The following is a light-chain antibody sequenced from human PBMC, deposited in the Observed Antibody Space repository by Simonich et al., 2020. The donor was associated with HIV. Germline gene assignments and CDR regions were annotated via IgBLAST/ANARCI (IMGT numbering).Light chain of an antibody. CDR2: WAS. V-gene: IGKV4-1*01. Sequence: DIVMTQSPDSLAVSLGERATINCKSSQSVLYSSNNKNYLAWYQQKPGKPPKLLIYWASTRESGVPDRFSGGGSGTDFTLTISSLQAEDVALYYCQQYYSTPVLTFGGGTKVEIK. CDR1: QSVLYSSNNKNY. CDR3: QQYYSTPVLT. J-gene: IGKJ4*01.